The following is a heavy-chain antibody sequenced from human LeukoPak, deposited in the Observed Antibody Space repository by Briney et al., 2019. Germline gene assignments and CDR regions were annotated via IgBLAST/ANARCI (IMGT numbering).Heavy chain of an antibody. V-gene: IGHV4-59*01. CDR3: ARGYDILTGAYGMDV. CDR1: GGSISSYY. D-gene: IGHD3-9*01. CDR2: IYYSGST. J-gene: IGHJ6*02. Sequence: QVKLQESGPGLVKPSETLSLTCTVSGGSISSYYWSWIRQPPGQGLGWIGYIYYSGSTNYNPSLKSRVTISVDTSKNQFSLKLSSVTAADTAVYYCARGYDILTGAYGMDVWGQGTTVTVSS.